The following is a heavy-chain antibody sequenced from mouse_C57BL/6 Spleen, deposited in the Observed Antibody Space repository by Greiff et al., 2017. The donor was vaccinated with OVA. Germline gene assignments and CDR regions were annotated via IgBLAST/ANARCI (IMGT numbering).Heavy chain of an antibody. D-gene: IGHD1-1*01. CDR3: ARGITTVVAPFDY. V-gene: IGHV1-50*01. J-gene: IGHJ2*01. CDR2: IDPSDSYN. Sequence: VQLQQPGAELVKPGASVKLSCKASGYTFTSYWMQWVKQRPGQGLEWIGEIDPSDSYNNYTQKFKGKATLTVDTSASTAYMQLSSLTSEDSAVYYCARGITTVVAPFDYWGQGTTLTVSS. CDR1: GYTFTSYW.